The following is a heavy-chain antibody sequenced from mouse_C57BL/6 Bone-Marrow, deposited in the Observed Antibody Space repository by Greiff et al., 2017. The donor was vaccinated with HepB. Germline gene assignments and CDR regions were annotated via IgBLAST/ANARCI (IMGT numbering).Heavy chain of an antibody. CDR2: ISSGGSYT. CDR3: ARRYYGSSSFAY. CDR1: GFTFSSYG. D-gene: IGHD1-1*01. J-gene: IGHJ3*01. V-gene: IGHV5-6*02. Sequence: EVKLMESGGDLVKPGGSLKLSCAASGFTFSSYGMSWVRQTPDKRLEWVATISSGGSYTYYPDSVKGRITISRDNAKNTLYLQMSSLKSEDTAMYYCARRYYGSSSFAYWGQGTLVTVSA.